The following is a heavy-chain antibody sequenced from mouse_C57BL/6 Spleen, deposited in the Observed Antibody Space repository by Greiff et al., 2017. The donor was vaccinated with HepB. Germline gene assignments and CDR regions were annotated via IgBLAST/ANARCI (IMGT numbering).Heavy chain of an antibody. D-gene: IGHD2-4*01. Sequence: EVQRVESGGGLVQPKGSLKLSCAASGFSFNTYAMNWVRQAPGKGLEWVARIRSKSNNYATYYADSVKDRFTISRDDSESMLYLQMNNLKTEDTAMYYCVRHDYVGFAYWGQGTLVTVSA. CDR2: IRSKSNNYAT. CDR1: GFSFNTYA. V-gene: IGHV10-1*01. J-gene: IGHJ3*01. CDR3: VRHDYVGFAY.